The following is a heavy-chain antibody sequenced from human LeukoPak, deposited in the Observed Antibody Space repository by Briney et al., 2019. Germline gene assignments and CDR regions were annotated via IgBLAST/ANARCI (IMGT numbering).Heavy chain of an antibody. D-gene: IGHD2-15*01. CDR1: GYTFTGYY. CDR2: INPNSGGT. CDR3: ARAHQVVVAATEKSRYNWFDP. V-gene: IGHV1-2*02. Sequence: ASVKVSCKASGYTFTGYYMHWVRQAPGQGLEGMGWINPNSGGTNYAQKFQGRVTMTRDTSISTAYMELSRLRSDDTAVYYSARAHQVVVAATEKSRYNWFDPWGQGTLVTVSS. J-gene: IGHJ5*02.